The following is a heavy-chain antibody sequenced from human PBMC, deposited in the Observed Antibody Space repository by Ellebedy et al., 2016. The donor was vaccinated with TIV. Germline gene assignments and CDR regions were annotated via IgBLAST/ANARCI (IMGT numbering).Heavy chain of an antibody. CDR2: ISAYNGNT. V-gene: IGHV1-18*01. Sequence: ASVKVSXXASGYTFTSYGISWVRQAPGQGLEWMGWISAYNGNTNYAQKLQGRVTMTTDTSTSTAYMELRSLRSEDTAVYYCARAGDYYDSSGYYSPWGYWGQGTLVTVSS. CDR1: GYTFTSYG. CDR3: ARAGDYYDSSGYYSPWGY. J-gene: IGHJ4*02. D-gene: IGHD3-22*01.